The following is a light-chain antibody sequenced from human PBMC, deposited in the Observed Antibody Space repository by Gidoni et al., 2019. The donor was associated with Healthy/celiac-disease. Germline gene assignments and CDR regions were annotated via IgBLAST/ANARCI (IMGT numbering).Light chain of an antibody. V-gene: IGKV1-9*01. Sequence: IQFTQSPSSLSASVGDRVTITCRASQGISSYLAWYQQKPGKAPKLLIYAASTLQSGVPSRFSGSGSGTDFTLTISRLQPEDFATYYCQQLNSYPLGFGGGTKVEIK. CDR1: QGISSY. J-gene: IGKJ4*01. CDR2: AAS. CDR3: QQLNSYPLG.